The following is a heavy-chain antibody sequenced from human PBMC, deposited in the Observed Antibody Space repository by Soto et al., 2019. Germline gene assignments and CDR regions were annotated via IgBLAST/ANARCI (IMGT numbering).Heavy chain of an antibody. CDR1: GFTFSSYG. Sequence: QVQLVESGGGVVQPGRSLRLSCAASGFTFSSYGMHWVRQAPGKGLEWVAVIWYDGSNKYYADSVKGRFTISRDNSKNTLYLQMNSLRAEDTAVYYCARIAVARGLNWFDPWGQGTLVTVSS. CDR2: IWYDGSNK. CDR3: ARIAVARGLNWFDP. J-gene: IGHJ5*02. D-gene: IGHD6-19*01. V-gene: IGHV3-33*01.